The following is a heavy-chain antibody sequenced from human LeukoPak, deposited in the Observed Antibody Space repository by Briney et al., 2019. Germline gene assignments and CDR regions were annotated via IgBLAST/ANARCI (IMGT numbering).Heavy chain of an antibody. CDR2: ISWYSGSI. J-gene: IGHJ4*02. CDR3: AKESYGGGPCDY. Sequence: GRSLRLSCAASGFTFDDYAMHWVRQAPGQGLEGVSGISWYSGSIVYADSVKGRFTISRDNAKNSLYLQMNSLRAEDTALYYCAKESYGGGPCDYWGQGTLVTVSS. D-gene: IGHD4/OR15-4a*01. V-gene: IGHV3-9*01. CDR1: GFTFDDYA.